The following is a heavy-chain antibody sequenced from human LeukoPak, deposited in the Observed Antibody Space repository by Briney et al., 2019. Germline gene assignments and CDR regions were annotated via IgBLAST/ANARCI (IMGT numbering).Heavy chain of an antibody. CDR3: ARDDTRIGYCSSTSCYRGAFDI. CDR2: IIPIFGTA. V-gene: IGHV1-69*13. Sequence: ASVKVSCKASGGTFSSYAISWVRQAPGQGLEWMGGIIPIFGTANYAQKFQGRVTITADESTSTAYMELSSLRSEDTAVYYCARDDTRIGYCSSTSCYRGAFDIWGQGTMVTVSS. CDR1: GGTFSSYA. D-gene: IGHD2-2*01. J-gene: IGHJ3*02.